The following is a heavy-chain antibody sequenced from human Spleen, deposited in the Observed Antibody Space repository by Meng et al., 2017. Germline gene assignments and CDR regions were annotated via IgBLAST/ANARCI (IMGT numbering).Heavy chain of an antibody. CDR1: GGSISSGDYY. CDR3: ARGTRLVKY. Sequence: QVQLQEAGPGLVKTSQALSLTCTVSGGSISSGDYYWSWIRQSPGKGLEWIGNICYSGSTYYNPSLKSRVTISVDTSKNQFSLKLSSVTAADTAVYYCARGTRLVKYWGQGTLVTVSS. D-gene: IGHD6-19*01. CDR2: ICYSGST. V-gene: IGHV4-30-4*01. J-gene: IGHJ4*02.